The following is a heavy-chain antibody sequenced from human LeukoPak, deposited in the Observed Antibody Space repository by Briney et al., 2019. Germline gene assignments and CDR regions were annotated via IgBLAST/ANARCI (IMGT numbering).Heavy chain of an antibody. CDR3: ARGRSSMVRGYYYYYMDV. J-gene: IGHJ6*03. D-gene: IGHD3-10*01. V-gene: IGHV4-59*01. Sequence: SSETLSLTCTVSGGSISSYYWSWIRPPPGKGLEWIGYIDYSGSTNSNPSLKSRVTISVDTSKNQFSLKLSSVTAADTAVYYCARGRSSMVRGYYYYYMDVWGKGTTVTISS. CDR2: IDYSGST. CDR1: GGSISSYY.